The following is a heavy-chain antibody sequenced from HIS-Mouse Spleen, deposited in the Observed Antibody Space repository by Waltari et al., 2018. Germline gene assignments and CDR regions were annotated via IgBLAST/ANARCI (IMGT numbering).Heavy chain of an antibody. J-gene: IGHJ2*01. V-gene: IGHV4-39*07. CDR3: AREIPYSSSWYDWYFDL. CDR1: GGSISRSSVY. CDR2: IYYSGST. Sequence: QLQLQESGPGLVKPSETLSLTCTVSGGSISRSSVYWGWIRQPPGKGLEWIGSIYYSGSTYYNPSLKSRVTISVDTSKNQFSLKLSSVTAADTAVYYCAREIPYSSSWYDWYFDLWGRGTLVTVSS. D-gene: IGHD6-13*01.